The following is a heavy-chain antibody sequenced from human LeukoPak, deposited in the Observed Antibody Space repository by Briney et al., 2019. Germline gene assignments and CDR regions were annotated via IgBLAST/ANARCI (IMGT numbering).Heavy chain of an antibody. CDR3: ARRAFVVVPAAMDAFDI. D-gene: IGHD2-2*01. V-gene: IGHV4-34*01. J-gene: IGHJ3*02. CDR2: INHSGST. CDR1: GGSFSGYY. Sequence: SETLSLTCAVYGGSFSGYYWSWIRQPPGKGLEWIGEINHSGSTNYNPSLKSRVTISVDTSKNQFSLKLSSVTAADTAVYYCARRAFVVVPAAMDAFDIWGQGTMVTASS.